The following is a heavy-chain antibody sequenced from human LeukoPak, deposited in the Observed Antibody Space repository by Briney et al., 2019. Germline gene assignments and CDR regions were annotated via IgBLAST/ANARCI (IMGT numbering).Heavy chain of an antibody. CDR1: GFNFDDYA. CDR2: INWKTGNG. J-gene: IGHJ2*01. CDR3: TRRAARWQFDL. D-gene: IGHD5-24*01. V-gene: IGHV3-9*01. Sequence: GRSLRLSCAVSGFNFDDYAMHWVRQAPGRGLEWVSGINWKTGNGIYADSVKGRFTISRDNAKNSLYLQMSSPRAEDTALYYCTRRAARWQFDLWGRGTLLTVSS.